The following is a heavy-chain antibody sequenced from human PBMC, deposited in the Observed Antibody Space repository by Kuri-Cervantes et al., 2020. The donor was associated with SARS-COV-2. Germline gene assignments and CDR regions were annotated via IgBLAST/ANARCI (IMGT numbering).Heavy chain of an antibody. Sequence: GESLKISCAASGFTFNSYWMNWVRQAPGKGLEWVATIKLDGSEEYCEGSVRGRFTISRDNARNSLYLQMNSLRAEDTAVYYCARDIGYCSGTSCYTRLDSWGQGTLVTVSS. CDR2: IKLDGSEE. CDR1: GFTFNSYW. V-gene: IGHV3-7*01. J-gene: IGHJ4*02. D-gene: IGHD2-2*02. CDR3: ARDIGYCSGTSCYTRLDS.